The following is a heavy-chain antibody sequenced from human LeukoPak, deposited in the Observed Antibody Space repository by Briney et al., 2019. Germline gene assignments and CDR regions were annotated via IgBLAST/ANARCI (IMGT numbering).Heavy chain of an antibody. J-gene: IGHJ3*02. CDR3: ATEGSYYDFWSGHDAFDI. V-gene: IGHV1-24*01. CDR2: FDSEDGET. CDR1: GYTLTKLS. D-gene: IGHD3-3*01. Sequence: ASVKVSCKVSGYTLTKLSLLWVRHAPGKGRVWLGGFDSEDGETINAQKFQGRVIMTEDTSTDTAYMELSSLRSEDTAVYYCATEGSYYDFWSGHDAFDIWGQGTMVTVSS.